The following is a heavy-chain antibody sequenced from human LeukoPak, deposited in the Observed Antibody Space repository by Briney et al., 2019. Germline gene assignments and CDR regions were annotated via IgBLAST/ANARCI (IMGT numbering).Heavy chain of an antibody. CDR2: INPSSGGT. CDR1: GYTFTGHY. J-gene: IGHJ6*03. D-gene: IGHD2-21*02. V-gene: IGHV1-2*02. CDR3: ARGVTARGFYYYMDI. Sequence: ASVKVSCKASGYTFTGHYMHWVRQAPGQGLEWMGWINPSSGGTNYAQNFQGRVTMTRDTSISTAYMELSRLRSDDTAVYSCARGVTARGFYYYMDIWGSGTTVTISS.